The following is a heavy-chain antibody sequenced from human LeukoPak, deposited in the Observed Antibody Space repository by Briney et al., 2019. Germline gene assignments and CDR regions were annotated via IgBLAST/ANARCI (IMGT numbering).Heavy chain of an antibody. CDR2: IYYSGST. D-gene: IGHD1-26*01. J-gene: IGHJ5*02. Sequence: SETLSLTCTVSGGSISSSSYYWGWIRQPPGKGLEWIGSIYYSGSTYYNPSLKSRVTISVDTSKNQFSLKLSSVTAADTAVYYCARFMVTQVGNWFDPWGQGTLVTVPS. V-gene: IGHV4-39*01. CDR3: ARFMVTQVGNWFDP. CDR1: GGSISSSSYY.